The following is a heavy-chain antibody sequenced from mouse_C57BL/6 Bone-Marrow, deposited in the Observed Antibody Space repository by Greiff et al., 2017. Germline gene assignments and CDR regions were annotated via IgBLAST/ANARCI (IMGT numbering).Heavy chain of an antibody. D-gene: IGHD1-1*01. J-gene: IGHJ1*03. Sequence: VKLMESGAELVKPGASVKLSCKASGYTFTEYTIHWVKQRPGQGLEWIGWFYPGSGSIKYNEKFKDKATLTADKSSSTVYMELSRLTSEDSAVYFCARHEDRHYGSTDWYFDVWGTGTTVTVSS. CDR1: GYTFTEYT. CDR3: ARHEDRHYGSTDWYFDV. CDR2: FYPGSGSI. V-gene: IGHV1-62-2*01.